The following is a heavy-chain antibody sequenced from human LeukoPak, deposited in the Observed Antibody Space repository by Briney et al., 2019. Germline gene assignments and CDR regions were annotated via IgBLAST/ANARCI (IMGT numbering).Heavy chain of an antibody. CDR1: GYTFTGYY. CDR3: ARGVAVAGTSLSY. Sequence: EASVKVSCKASGYTFTGYYMHWVRQAPGQGLEWMGWINPNSGGTNYAQKFQGRVTMTRVTSISTAYMELSRLRSDDTAVYYCARGVAVAGTSLSYWGQGTLVTVSS. D-gene: IGHD6-19*01. J-gene: IGHJ4*02. V-gene: IGHV1-2*02. CDR2: INPNSGGT.